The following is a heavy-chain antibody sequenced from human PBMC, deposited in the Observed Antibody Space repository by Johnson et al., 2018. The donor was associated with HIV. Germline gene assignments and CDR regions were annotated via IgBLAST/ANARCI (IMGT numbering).Heavy chain of an antibody. CDR1: GFTVSSNY. CDR2: IYSGGST. Sequence: MLLVESGGGLVQPGGSLRLSCAASGFTVSSNYMSWVRQAPGQGLEWVSVIYSGGSTYYAESVTGRFTISRDNSKNTLYLQMNSLRAEDTAVYYCARAPYNWNAGLFGAFDMWGRGTKVTVSS. D-gene: IGHD1-20*01. CDR3: ARAPYNWNAGLFGAFDM. J-gene: IGHJ3*02. V-gene: IGHV3-66*01.